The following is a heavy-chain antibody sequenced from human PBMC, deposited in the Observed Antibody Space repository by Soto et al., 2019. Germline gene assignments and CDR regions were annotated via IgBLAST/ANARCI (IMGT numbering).Heavy chain of an antibody. CDR2: IYYSGFT. Sequence: QVQLQESGPGRVKPSQTLSLTCTVSGGSITSGGYYWSWIRQHPGKGLEWIRYIYYSGFTYYNPSLKSRVTISLDTSKHPYSLKLSSVTAADTAVYYCARSVFPWGQGTLVTVSS. J-gene: IGHJ5*02. CDR1: GGSITSGGYY. CDR3: ARSVFP. V-gene: IGHV4-31*03.